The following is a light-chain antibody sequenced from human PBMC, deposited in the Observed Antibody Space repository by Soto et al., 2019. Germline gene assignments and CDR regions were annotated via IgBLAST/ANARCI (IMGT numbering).Light chain of an antibody. CDR3: QQYDVSPPIT. V-gene: IGKV3-20*01. CDR2: GIS. Sequence: SVLTQSPGTLSLPPGERPTLSCRASQSVSSNYLAWYQQKPGQPPRLLIYGISSRANGIPDRFSGSGSGTDFTLTISRLEPEDYAVYYCQQYDVSPPITFGQGTRLEIK. J-gene: IGKJ5*01. CDR1: QSVSSNY.